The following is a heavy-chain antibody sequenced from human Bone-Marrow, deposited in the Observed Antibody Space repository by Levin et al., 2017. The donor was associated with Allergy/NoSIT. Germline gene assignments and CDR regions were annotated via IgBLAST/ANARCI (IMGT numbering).Heavy chain of an antibody. D-gene: IGHD6-13*01. CDR1: GFTFSIYA. V-gene: IGHV3-23*01. CDR2: ISGSGEST. Sequence: GESLKISCAASGFTFSIYAMNWVRQAPGKGLEWVSSISGSGESTYYADSVKGRFTISRDNFRNTLYVQMNSLRAEDTAVYYCAKDRQQLVIGSWGQGTLVTVSS. J-gene: IGHJ4*02. CDR3: AKDRQQLVIGS.